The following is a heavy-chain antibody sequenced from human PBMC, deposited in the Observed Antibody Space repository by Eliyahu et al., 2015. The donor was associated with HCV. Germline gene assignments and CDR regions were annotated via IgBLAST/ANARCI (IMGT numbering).Heavy chain of an antibody. CDR3: ARALISGSGQAFDY. J-gene: IGHJ4*02. CDR1: GGSISTDYYY. D-gene: IGHD1-20*01. V-gene: IGHV4-31*03. CDR2: IFYSGNT. Sequence: QVQLQESGPGLVKPSQTLSLSCTXSGGSISTDYYYWSWIRQHPGKGLEWIGYIFYSGNTYYNPSLKSRVTISVDTSKNQFSLRLTSVTAADTAMYYCARALISGSGQAFDYWGQGTLVTVSS.